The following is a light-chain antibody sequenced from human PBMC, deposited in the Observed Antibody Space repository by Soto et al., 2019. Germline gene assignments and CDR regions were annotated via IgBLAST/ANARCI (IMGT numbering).Light chain of an antibody. Sequence: DIQMTQSPSSLSASVGDRVTITCRASQSISSYLNWYQQKPGKAPKLLIYAAYSFQSGVPSRCCGSGSGTDFTLTISTLPPEDFATYYCQQSYSTPPGLTFGRGTKVEIK. CDR2: AAY. J-gene: IGKJ4*01. CDR1: QSISSY. V-gene: IGKV1-39*01. CDR3: QQSYSTPPGLT.